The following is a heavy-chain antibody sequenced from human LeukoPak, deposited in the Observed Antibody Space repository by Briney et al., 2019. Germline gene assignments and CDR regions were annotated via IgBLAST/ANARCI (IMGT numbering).Heavy chain of an antibody. V-gene: IGHV3-33*01. CDR2: IWYDGSNK. Sequence: PGGSLRLSCAASGFTFSRFGMHWVRQAPGKGLEWVAVIWYDGSNKYYADSVKGRFTISRDNSKNTLYLEMNSLRAEDTAVYYCARDYYYDSSGYWDYYFDYWGREPWSPSPQ. J-gene: IGHJ4*02. CDR1: GFTFSRFG. CDR3: ARDYYYDSSGYWDYYFDY. D-gene: IGHD3-22*01.